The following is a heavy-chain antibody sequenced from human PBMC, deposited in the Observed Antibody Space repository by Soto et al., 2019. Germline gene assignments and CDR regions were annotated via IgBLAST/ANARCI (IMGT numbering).Heavy chain of an antibody. J-gene: IGHJ6*02. CDR2: IKSKTDGGTT. CDR3: TTGAAATVYYYYGMDV. CDR1: GFTFSNAW. D-gene: IGHD2-2*01. Sequence: PVGSLRLSCAASGFTFSNAWMSWVRQAPGKGLEWVGRIKSKTDGGTTDYAAPVKGRFTISRDDSKNTLYLQMNSLKTEDTAVYYCTTGAAATVYYYYGMDVWGQGTTVTVSS. V-gene: IGHV3-15*01.